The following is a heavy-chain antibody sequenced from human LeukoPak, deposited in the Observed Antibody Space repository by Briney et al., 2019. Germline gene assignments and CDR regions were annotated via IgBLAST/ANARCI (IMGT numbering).Heavy chain of an antibody. CDR1: GGSISSTNW. Sequence: SGTLSLTCGVSGGSISSTNWWTWVRPPPGEGLEWIGEVHLSGRTNYNPSLESRVTMSVDMSENHISLKLTSVTAADTAVYYCAREGGPYRPLDYSGQGTLLPLFS. CDR3: AREGGPYRPLDY. V-gene: IGHV4-4*02. D-gene: IGHD3-16*02. J-gene: IGHJ4*02. CDR2: VHLSGRT.